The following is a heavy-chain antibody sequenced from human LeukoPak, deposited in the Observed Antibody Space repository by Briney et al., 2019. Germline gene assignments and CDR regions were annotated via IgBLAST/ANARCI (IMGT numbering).Heavy chain of an antibody. CDR2: IKSKTDGGTI. Sequence: GGSLRLSCAASGFTFSNAWMSWVRQAPGKGLEWVGRIKSKTDGGTIDYAAPVKGRFTISRDDSENTLYLQMNSLKTEDTAVYYCTTVLIGDCSTTSCYAGDFWGQGTLVIVSS. J-gene: IGHJ1*01. CDR1: GFTFSNAW. CDR3: TTVLIGDCSTTSCYAGDF. V-gene: IGHV3-15*01. D-gene: IGHD2-2*01.